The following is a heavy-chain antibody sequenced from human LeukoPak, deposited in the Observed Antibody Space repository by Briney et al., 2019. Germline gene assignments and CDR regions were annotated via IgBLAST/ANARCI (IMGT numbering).Heavy chain of an antibody. Sequence: ASVTVSSKASGYTFTGYYMHWVRQAPGQGLEWMGWINPNSGGTNYAQKFQGRVTMTRDTSISTTYMELSRLRSDDTAVYYCARSGGDYSADNWFDRWGQGTLVTVSS. CDR2: INPNSGGT. V-gene: IGHV1-2*02. J-gene: IGHJ5*02. D-gene: IGHD4-11*01. CDR3: ARSGGDYSADNWFDR. CDR1: GYTFTGYY.